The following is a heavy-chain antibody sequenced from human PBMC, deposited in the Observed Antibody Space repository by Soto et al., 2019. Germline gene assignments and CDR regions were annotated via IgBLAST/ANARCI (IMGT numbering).Heavy chain of an antibody. Sequence: PSETLSLTCTVSGGSVSSGSYYWSWIRQPPGKGLEWIGYIYYSGSTNYNPSLKSRVTISVDTSKNQFSLKLSSVTAADTAVYYCESASYYDFWSGYSLYYFDYWGQGTLVNVYS. V-gene: IGHV4-61*01. D-gene: IGHD3-3*01. CDR1: GGSVSSGSYY. CDR2: IYYSGST. J-gene: IGHJ4*02. CDR3: ESASYYDFWSGYSLYYFDY.